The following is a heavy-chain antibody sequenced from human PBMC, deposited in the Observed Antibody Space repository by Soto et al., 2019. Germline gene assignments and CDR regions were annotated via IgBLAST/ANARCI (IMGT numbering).Heavy chain of an antibody. CDR2: ISTDGSTT. V-gene: IGHV3-74*01. CDR1: TFSSHW. J-gene: IGHJ5*01. D-gene: IGHD4-17*01. CDR3: TRDRTTVTLFDS. Sequence: TFSSHWMHWVRQAPGKGLMWVSRISTDGSTTGYADSVKGRFTISRDNAKNTLYLQMSSLRVEDTAVYYCTRDRTTVTLFDSWGQGTLVTVSS.